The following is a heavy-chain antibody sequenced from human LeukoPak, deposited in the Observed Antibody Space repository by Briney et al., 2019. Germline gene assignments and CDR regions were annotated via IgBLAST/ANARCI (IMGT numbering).Heavy chain of an antibody. Sequence: GGSLRLTCSVSGFTFSTYVMHWVRQAPGKGLEYVSAISSNGDNTYYADSVKGRFTISRDNSKNTLYLQMSSLRPDDTAVYFCVRGTGYWGQGTLVTVSS. CDR1: GFTFSTYV. CDR2: ISSNGDNT. V-gene: IGHV3-64D*06. J-gene: IGHJ4*02. CDR3: VRGTGY.